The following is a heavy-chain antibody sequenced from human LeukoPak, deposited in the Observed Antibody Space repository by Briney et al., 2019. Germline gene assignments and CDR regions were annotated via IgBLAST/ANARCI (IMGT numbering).Heavy chain of an antibody. V-gene: IGHV3-33*01. CDR1: GFTFSSYG. D-gene: IGHD6-13*01. Sequence: PGGSLRLSCAASGFTFSSYGMHWVRQAPGKGLEWVAVIWYDGSNKYYADSVKGRFTISRDNSKNTLYLQMNSLRAEDTAVYYCARDFSAAAAGTVDYWGQGTLVTVSS. J-gene: IGHJ4*02. CDR2: IWYDGSNK. CDR3: ARDFSAAAAGTVDY.